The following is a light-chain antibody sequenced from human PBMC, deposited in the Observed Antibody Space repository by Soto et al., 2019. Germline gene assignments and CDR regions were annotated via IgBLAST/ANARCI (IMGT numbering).Light chain of an antibody. Sequence: QPVLTQSPSASASLGASVKLTCTLSSGHSSYAIAWHQQQPEKGPRYLMKLNSDGSHSKGDGIPDRFSGSSSGAERYLTISSLQSEDEAEYYCQTWGTGIVFGGGTKVTVL. V-gene: IGLV4-69*01. J-gene: IGLJ2*01. CDR1: SGHSSYA. CDR3: QTWGTGIV. CDR2: LNSDGSH.